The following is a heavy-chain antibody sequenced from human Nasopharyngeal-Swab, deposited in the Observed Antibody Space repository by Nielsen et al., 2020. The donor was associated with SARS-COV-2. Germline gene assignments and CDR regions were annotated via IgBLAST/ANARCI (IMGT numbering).Heavy chain of an antibody. CDR1: GITFNNYA. D-gene: IGHD3-10*01. CDR3: AMLEGSGNYYSRPTDC. CDR2: LSAPGNP. J-gene: IGHJ4*02. Sequence: GESLKISCAASGITFNNYAMSWVRQGPGEGLEWVSALSAPGNPYYADSVKGRFTISRDNSASTLYLQMSSLRAEDTAVYYCAMLEGSGNYYSRPTDCWGQGILVTVSS. V-gene: IGHV3-23*01.